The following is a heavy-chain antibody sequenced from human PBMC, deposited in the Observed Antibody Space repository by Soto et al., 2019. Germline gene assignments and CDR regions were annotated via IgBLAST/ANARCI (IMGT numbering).Heavy chain of an antibody. CDR1: GYTFTSYA. J-gene: IGHJ6*02. CDR3: ARVGVTIFGVVTVYGMDV. D-gene: IGHD3-3*01. CDR2: INPNSGGT. Sequence: ASVKVSCKASGYTFTSYAMHWVRQAPGQRLEWMGWINPNSGGTNYAQKFQGRVTMTRDTSISTAYMELSRLRSDDTAVYYCARVGVTIFGVVTVYGMDVWGQGTTVTVSS. V-gene: IGHV1-2*02.